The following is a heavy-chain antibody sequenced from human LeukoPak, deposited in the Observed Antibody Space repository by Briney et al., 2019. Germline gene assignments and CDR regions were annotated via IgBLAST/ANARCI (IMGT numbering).Heavy chain of an antibody. CDR1: AGSISSGSYC. CDR3: ARGKIGTTGKGYYYYMDV. Sequence: PSETLSLTCTVSAGSISSGSYCWSWIRQPAGKGLEWIGHTHTSGSTNYNPSLKSRVTISVDTSKNQFSLKLSSVTAADTAVFYCARGKIGTTGKGYYYYMDVWGRGTTVTISS. D-gene: IGHD1-1*01. CDR2: THTSGST. J-gene: IGHJ6*03. V-gene: IGHV4-61*09.